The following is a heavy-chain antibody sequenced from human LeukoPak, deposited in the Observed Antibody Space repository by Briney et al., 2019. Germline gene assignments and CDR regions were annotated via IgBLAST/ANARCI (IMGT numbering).Heavy chain of an antibody. CDR3: ARDRGRTRGFDY. CDR1: GFTFSDYY. CDR2: ISSSSSYT. V-gene: IGHV3-11*05. Sequence: GGSLRLSCAASGFTFSDYYMSWIRQAPGKGLEWVSYISSSSSYTNYADSVKGRFTISRDNAKNSLYLQMNSLRAEDTAVYYCARDRGRTRGFDYWGQGALVTVSS. D-gene: IGHD1-14*01. J-gene: IGHJ4*02.